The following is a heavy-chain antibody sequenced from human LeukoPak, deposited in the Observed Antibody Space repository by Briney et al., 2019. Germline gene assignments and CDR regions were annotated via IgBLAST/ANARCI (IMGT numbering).Heavy chain of an antibody. CDR2: IKQDGSEK. CDR3: ARDGLGGFGELSFDY. D-gene: IGHD3-10*01. Sequence: GGSLRLSCAASGFTFSSYWMSWVRQAPGKGLEWVANIKQDGSEKYYVDSVKGRFTISRDNAKNSLYLQMNSLRAEDTAVYYCARDGLGGFGELSFDYWGQGTLVTVSS. J-gene: IGHJ4*02. CDR1: GFTFSSYW. V-gene: IGHV3-7*01.